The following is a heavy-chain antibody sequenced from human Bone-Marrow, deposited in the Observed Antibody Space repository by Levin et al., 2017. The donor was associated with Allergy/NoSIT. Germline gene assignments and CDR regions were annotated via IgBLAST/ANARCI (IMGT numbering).Heavy chain of an antibody. Sequence: SETLSLTCTVSGGSISSANYYWTWLRQSPGRGLEWIGHVYYSGSTTYNPSLKSRLDISVDTSRNQFSLRLRSVTAADTAVYYCARDAAVNIYSYYGLDVWGQGTTVTVSS. CDR1: GGSISSANYY. J-gene: IGHJ6*02. CDR3: ARDAAVNIYSYYGLDV. D-gene: IGHD2-15*01. V-gene: IGHV4-30-4*01. CDR2: VYYSGST.